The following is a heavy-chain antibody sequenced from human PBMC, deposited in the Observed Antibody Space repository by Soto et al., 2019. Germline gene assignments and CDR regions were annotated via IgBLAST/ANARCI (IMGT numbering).Heavy chain of an antibody. CDR2: ISFDGKNR. V-gene: IGHV3-30*18. Sequence: ESGGGVVQPGKSLRLSCAASGFIFSNYDMHWVRQAPGKGLEWVALISFDGKNRNYADSVKGRFTIYRDNPKNTLYLEMNSLRPEDTAFYYCAKRGGVVGGSEHPFFEYWGQGTLVTVSS. CDR1: GFIFSNYD. CDR3: AKRGGVVGGSEHPFFEY. D-gene: IGHD2-15*01. J-gene: IGHJ4*02.